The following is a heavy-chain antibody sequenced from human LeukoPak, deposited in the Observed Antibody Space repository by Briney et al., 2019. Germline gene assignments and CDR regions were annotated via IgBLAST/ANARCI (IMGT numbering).Heavy chain of an antibody. CDR2: ISSSGSTI. J-gene: IGHJ3*02. CDR3: ARDHHHWNYNDAFDI. Sequence: GGSLRLSCAASGFTFSSYEMNWVRQAPGKGLEWVSYISSSGSTIYYADSVKGRFTISRDNAKNSLYLQMNSLRAEDTAVYYCARDHHHWNYNDAFDIWGQGTMVTVSS. D-gene: IGHD1-7*01. CDR1: GFTFSSYE. V-gene: IGHV3-48*03.